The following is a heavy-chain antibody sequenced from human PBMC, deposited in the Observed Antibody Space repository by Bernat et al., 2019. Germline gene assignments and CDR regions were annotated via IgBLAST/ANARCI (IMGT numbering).Heavy chain of an antibody. J-gene: IGHJ3*02. CDR1: GFSLSNARMG. CDR3: ASSGEGAVAGHDAFDI. CDR2: INHSGST. Sequence: KESGPVLVKPTETLTLTCTVSGFSLSNARMGVSWIRQPPGKGLEWIGEINHSGSTNYNPSLKSRVTISVDTSKNQFSLKLSSVTAADTAVYYCASSGEGAVAGHDAFDIWGQGTMVTVSS. V-gene: IGHV4-4*02. D-gene: IGHD6-19*01.